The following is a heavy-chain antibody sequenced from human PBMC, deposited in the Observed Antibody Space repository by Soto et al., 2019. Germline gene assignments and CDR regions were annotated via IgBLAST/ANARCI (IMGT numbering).Heavy chain of an antibody. CDR3: TRDRQSDYDF. Sequence: QVQLLQSGAEVKKPGASVKVSCKASGYTFTSFYMHWVRQAPGQGLEWMGIINPSGGSTNDAQKFQGRVTITRDTSTSTVYMGLSSLRSDDTAVYYCTRDRQSDYDFWGQGTLVTVSS. D-gene: IGHD4-17*01. CDR1: GYTFTSFY. V-gene: IGHV1-46*03. J-gene: IGHJ4*02. CDR2: INPSGGST.